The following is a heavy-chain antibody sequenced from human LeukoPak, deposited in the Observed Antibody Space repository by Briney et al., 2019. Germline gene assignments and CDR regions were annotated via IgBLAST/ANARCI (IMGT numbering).Heavy chain of an antibody. V-gene: IGHV4-61*02. J-gene: IGHJ4*02. CDR3: AGIVVVPAAKDYFDY. Sequence: PSETLSLTCTVSGGSISSSSYYWSWTRQPAGKGLEWIGRIYTSGSTNYNPSLESRVTMSVDTSKNQFSLKLSSVTAADTAVYYCAGIVVVPAAKDYFDYWGQGTLVTVSS. CDR1: GGSISSSSYY. CDR2: IYTSGST. D-gene: IGHD2-2*01.